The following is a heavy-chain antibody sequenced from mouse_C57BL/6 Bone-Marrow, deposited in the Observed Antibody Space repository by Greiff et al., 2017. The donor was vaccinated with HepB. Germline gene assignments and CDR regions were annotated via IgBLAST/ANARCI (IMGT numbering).Heavy chain of an antibody. Sequence: VQLQQPGAELVMPGASVKLSCKASGYTFTSYWMHWVKQRPGQGLEWIGEIDPSDSYTNYNQKFKGKSTLTVDKSSSTAYLQLSSLTSEDSAVYYCARERDGYYFDYWGQGTTLTVSS. V-gene: IGHV1-69*01. CDR3: ARERDGYYFDY. J-gene: IGHJ2*01. CDR2: IDPSDSYT. CDR1: GYTFTSYW. D-gene: IGHD2-3*01.